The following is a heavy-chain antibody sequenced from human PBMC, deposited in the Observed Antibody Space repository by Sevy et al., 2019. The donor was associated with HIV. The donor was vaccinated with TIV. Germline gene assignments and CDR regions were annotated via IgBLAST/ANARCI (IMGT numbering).Heavy chain of an antibody. CDR1: GFTFDDYA. Sequence: GGSLRLSCAASGFTFDDYAMHWVRQAPGKGLEWVSGISWNSGSIRYADSVKGRFTMSRDNAKNSLYLQMNSLRAEDTALYYCAKDSRYYYGSGSNRYYYGMDVWGQGTTVTVSS. CDR3: AKDSRYYYGSGSNRYYYGMDV. V-gene: IGHV3-9*01. CDR2: ISWNSGSI. D-gene: IGHD3-10*01. J-gene: IGHJ6*02.